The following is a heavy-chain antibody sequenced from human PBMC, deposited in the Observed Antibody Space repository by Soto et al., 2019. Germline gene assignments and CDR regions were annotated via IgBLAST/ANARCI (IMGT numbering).Heavy chain of an antibody. V-gene: IGHV4-31*03. CDR1: GASISSGGYY. CDR2: IYYIGTS. D-gene: IGHD3-16*02. CDR3: ARVLRDVLSDRYYWYFDL. J-gene: IGHJ2*01. Sequence: QVQLQESGPGLVKPSQTLSLTCTVSGASISSGGYYWGWIRQHPGKGLEWIGFIYYIGTSYYNPSLESRITLSVDPSKHHFSLTLTSVTAADTAVYYCARVLRDVLSDRYYWYFDLWGRGTLVTVSS.